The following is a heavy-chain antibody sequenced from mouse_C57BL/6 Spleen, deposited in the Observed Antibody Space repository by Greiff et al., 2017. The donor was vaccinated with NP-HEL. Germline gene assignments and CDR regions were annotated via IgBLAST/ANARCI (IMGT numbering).Heavy chain of an antibody. J-gene: IGHJ3*01. V-gene: IGHV1-47*01. CDR1: GYTFTTYP. Sequence: VQLVESGAELVKPGASVKMSCKASGYTFTTYPIEWMKQNHGKSLEWIGNFHPYNDDTKYNEKFKGKATLTVEKSSSTVYLELSRLTSDDSAVYYCARRRGGSLAWFAYWGQGTLVTVSA. CDR2: FHPYNDDT. CDR3: ARRRGGSLAWFAY. D-gene: IGHD1-1*01.